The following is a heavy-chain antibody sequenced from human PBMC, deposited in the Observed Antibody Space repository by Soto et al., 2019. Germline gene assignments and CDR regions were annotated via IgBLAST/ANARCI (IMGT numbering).Heavy chain of an antibody. CDR2: IDPSDSYT. CDR1: GYSFTSYW. J-gene: IGHJ6*02. D-gene: IGHD6-6*01. Sequence: GESLKISCKGSGYSFTSYWISWVRQMPGKGLEWMGRIDPSDSYTNYSPSFQGHVTISADKSISTAYLQWSSLKASDTAMYYCARHGMRSSVWLGMDVWGQGTTVTVSS. CDR3: ARHGMRSSVWLGMDV. V-gene: IGHV5-10-1*01.